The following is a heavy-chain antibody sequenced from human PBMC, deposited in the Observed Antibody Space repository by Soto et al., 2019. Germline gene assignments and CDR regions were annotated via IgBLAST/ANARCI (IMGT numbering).Heavy chain of an antibody. CDR2: IYASGST. J-gene: IGHJ5*02. V-gene: IGHV4-4*07. D-gene: IGHD2-15*01. CDR1: DDSLSTYY. CDR3: ARSAIPRGGWFRP. Sequence: SKTLSLTCNVSDDSLSTYYWSWIRQPAGKGLEWIGRIYASGSTNYNPSLKGRVSMSVDTSKKQFSLKMISVTAADTAMYYCARSAIPRGGWFRPWGQGVLVTVS.